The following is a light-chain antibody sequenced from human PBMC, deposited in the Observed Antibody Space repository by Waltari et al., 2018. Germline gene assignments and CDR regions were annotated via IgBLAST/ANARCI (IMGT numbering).Light chain of an antibody. J-gene: IGLJ3*02. V-gene: IGLV2-11*01. CDR1: GSDVGDFKY. Sequence: QSALTQPRSVSGSPGQSVTISCTGIGSDVGDFKYVSWYQQHPGKAPKLVIYDVTQRPSGVPDRFPGSRSGYSASLTVSGLQGEDEADYYCCSYAGSWVFGGGTKLTVL. CDR2: DVT. CDR3: CSYAGSWV.